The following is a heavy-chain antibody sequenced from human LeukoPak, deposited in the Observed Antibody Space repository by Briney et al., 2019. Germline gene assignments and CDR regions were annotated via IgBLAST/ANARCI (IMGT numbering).Heavy chain of an antibody. V-gene: IGHV3-23*01. J-gene: IGHJ4*02. Sequence: GGSLRLSCAASGFTFSSYAMSWVRQAPGKGLEWVSAISASGGSTYYADSVRGRFTISRDNSKNTLYLQMNSLRAEDTAVYYCAKWTRITMVRGVTYFDYWGQGTLVTVSS. D-gene: IGHD3-10*01. CDR1: GFTFSSYA. CDR2: ISASGGST. CDR3: AKWTRITMVRGVTYFDY.